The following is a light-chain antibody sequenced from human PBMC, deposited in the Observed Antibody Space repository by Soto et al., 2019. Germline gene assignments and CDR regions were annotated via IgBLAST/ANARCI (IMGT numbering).Light chain of an antibody. CDR1: SSDVGSYNH. CDR3: CSYAGSSTYV. Sequence: QSVLTQPASVSGSPGQSITISCTGTSSDVGSYNHVSWYQQHPGKAPKLMIYEGSKRPSGVSNRFSGSKSGNTASLTISGLQAADEADYYCCSYAGSSTYVFGTGTKVTI. J-gene: IGLJ1*01. CDR2: EGS. V-gene: IGLV2-23*01.